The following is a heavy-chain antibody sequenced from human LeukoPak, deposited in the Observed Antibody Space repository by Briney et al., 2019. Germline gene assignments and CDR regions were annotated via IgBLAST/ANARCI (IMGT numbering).Heavy chain of an antibody. Sequence: SETLSLTCTVSGGSISSYYWSWIRQPPGKGLEYIGYIFYTGSTNYNPSLKSRVTISVDTSKNQFSLKLTSVTAADTPVYYCAVTPGGGSNYFDNWAREPWSPSPQ. D-gene: IGHD1-14*01. CDR1: GGSISSYY. CDR3: AVTPGGGSNYFDN. J-gene: IGHJ4*02. V-gene: IGHV4-59*01. CDR2: IFYTGST.